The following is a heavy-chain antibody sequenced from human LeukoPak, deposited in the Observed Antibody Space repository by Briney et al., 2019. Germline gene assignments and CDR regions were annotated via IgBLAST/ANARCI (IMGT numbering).Heavy chain of an antibody. J-gene: IGHJ2*01. Sequence: GGSLRLSCAASGFTFSSYAMSWVRQAPGKGLEWVSAISGSGGSTYYADSVKGRFTISRDNSKNTLYLQMNSLGAEDTAVYYCAKDSLNYDFWSGYEGGWYFDLWGRGTLVTVSS. D-gene: IGHD3-3*01. CDR2: ISGSGGST. CDR3: AKDSLNYDFWSGYEGGWYFDL. V-gene: IGHV3-23*01. CDR1: GFTFSSYA.